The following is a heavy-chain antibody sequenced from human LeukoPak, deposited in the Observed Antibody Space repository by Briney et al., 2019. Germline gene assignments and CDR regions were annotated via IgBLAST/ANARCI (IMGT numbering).Heavy chain of an antibody. Sequence: GGSLRLSCAAPGFTFSSYAMSWVRQAPGKGLEWVSAISGSGGSTYYADSVKGRFTISRDNSKNTLYLQMNSLRAEDTAVYYCAKGYDSSGYYYWGQGTLVTVSS. CDR2: ISGSGGST. V-gene: IGHV3-23*01. D-gene: IGHD3-22*01. CDR3: AKGYDSSGYYY. CDR1: GFTFSSYA. J-gene: IGHJ4*02.